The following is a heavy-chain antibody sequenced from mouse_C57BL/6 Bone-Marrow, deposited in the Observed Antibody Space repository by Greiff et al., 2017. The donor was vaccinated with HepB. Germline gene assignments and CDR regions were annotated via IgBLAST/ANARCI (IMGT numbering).Heavy chain of an antibody. CDR3: ARWTRQDAMDY. V-gene: IGHV1-54*01. D-gene: IGHD2-12*01. CDR1: GYAFTNYL. Sequence: QVQLQQSGAELVRPGTSVKVSCKASGYAFTNYLIEWVKQRPGQGLEWIGVINPGSGGTNYNEKFKGKATLTADKSSSTAYMQLSSLTSEDSAVYFCARWTRQDAMDYWGQGTSVTVSS. J-gene: IGHJ4*01. CDR2: INPGSGGT.